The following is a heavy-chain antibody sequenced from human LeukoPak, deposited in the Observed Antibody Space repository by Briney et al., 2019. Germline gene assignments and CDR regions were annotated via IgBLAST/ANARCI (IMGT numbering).Heavy chain of an antibody. CDR2: LDPEDGET. V-gene: IGHV1-24*01. CDR1: GYTLTELS. Sequence: ASVKVSCKASGYTLTELSMHWVRQAPGKGLEWMGGLDPEDGETIYAQKFQGRVTMTEDTSTDTAYMELSSLRSEDTAAYYCATKSLRYCSGGSCYLFDYWGQGTLVTVSS. CDR3: ATKSLRYCSGGSCYLFDY. J-gene: IGHJ4*02. D-gene: IGHD2-15*01.